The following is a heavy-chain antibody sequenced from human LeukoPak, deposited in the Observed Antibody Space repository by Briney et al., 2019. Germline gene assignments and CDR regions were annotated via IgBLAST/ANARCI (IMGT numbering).Heavy chain of an antibody. D-gene: IGHD1-26*01. Sequence: SETLSLTCTVSGGSISSYYWSWIRQPPGKGLEWIGYIYYSGSTYYNPSLKSRVTISVDTSKNQFSLKLSSVTAADTAVYYCARGSGRSYYFDYWGQGTLVTVSS. J-gene: IGHJ4*02. V-gene: IGHV4-59*08. CDR2: IYYSGST. CDR1: GGSISSYY. CDR3: ARGSGRSYYFDY.